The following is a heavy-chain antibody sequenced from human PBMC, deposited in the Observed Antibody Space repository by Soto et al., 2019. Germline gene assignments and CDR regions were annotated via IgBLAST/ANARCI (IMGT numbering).Heavy chain of an antibody. CDR1: GGSIGTSAYY. Sequence: PSETLSLTCAVSGGSIGTSAYYWGWIRQAPGKGLEWIGSINHSGNTYLSPSLKDRVTMSVDTSKNSFSLKLRSATAADTGLYYCSRRAPEGFDPWGQGTLGTVAS. V-gene: IGHV4-39*01. J-gene: IGHJ5*02. CDR3: SRRAPEGFDP. CDR2: INHSGNT.